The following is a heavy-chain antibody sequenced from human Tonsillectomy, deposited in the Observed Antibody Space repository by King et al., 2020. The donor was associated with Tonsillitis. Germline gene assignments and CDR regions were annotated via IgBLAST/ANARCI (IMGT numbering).Heavy chain of an antibody. CDR3: AREGGSFRHFDL. D-gene: IGHD2/OR15-2a*01. V-gene: IGHV1-46*01. CDR1: GYSFTNYY. Sequence: QLVQSGAEVKEPGASLKVSCKASGYSFTNYYMHWVRQAPGQRLEWMGLINPSGTGTGYAQNFQRRITMTRDMSTGTDYMELSSLRSDDTAVYYCAREGGSFRHFDLWGRGTLVTVSS. J-gene: IGHJ2*01. CDR2: INPSGTGT.